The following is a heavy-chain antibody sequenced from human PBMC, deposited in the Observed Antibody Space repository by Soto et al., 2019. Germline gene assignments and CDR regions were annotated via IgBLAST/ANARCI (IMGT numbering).Heavy chain of an antibody. CDR2: SNPSTDVT. V-gene: IGHV1-2*04. CDR3: VRDYEYSSWYNYHYYFAMDV. CDR1: VYTFIGYY. J-gene: IGHJ6*02. Sequence: EASVKVSCKTSVYTFIGYYIHWVRQAPGQGLEWMGWSNPSTDVTRSAEKFQDWVTMPSHTSIRTAYMDLRRLKSDDTASYYFVRDYEYSSWYNYHYYFAMDVWGQGTPVTVSS. D-gene: IGHD6-13*01.